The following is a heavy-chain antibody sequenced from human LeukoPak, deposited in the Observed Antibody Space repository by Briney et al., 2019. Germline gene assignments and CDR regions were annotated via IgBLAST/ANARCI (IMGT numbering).Heavy chain of an antibody. CDR2: IYYSGST. CDR1: GGSISSYY. V-gene: IGHV4-59*08. CDR3: ARRQSSSWPFDY. J-gene: IGHJ4*02. D-gene: IGHD6-13*01. Sequence: SETLSLTCTVSGGSISSYYWSWIRQPPGKGLEWIGYIYYSGSTNYNPPLKSRVTISVDTSKNQFSLKLSSVTAADTAVYYCARRQSSSWPFDYWGQGTLVTVSS.